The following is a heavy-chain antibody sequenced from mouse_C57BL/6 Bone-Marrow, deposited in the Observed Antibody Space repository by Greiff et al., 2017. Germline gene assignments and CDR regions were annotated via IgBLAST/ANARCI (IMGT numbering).Heavy chain of an antibody. J-gene: IGHJ1*03. D-gene: IGHD1-1*01. CDR2: IYPRDGST. CDR3: ARLEVDGSNWDWYIDV. CDR1: GYTFTSYD. Sequence: VKLMESGPELVKPGASVKLSCKASGYTFTSYDINWVKQRPGQGLEWIGWIYPRDGSTKYNEKFKGKATLTVDTSSSTAYMELHSLTSEGSSVYFCARLEVDGSNWDWYIDVWGTGTTVTVSS. V-gene: IGHV1-85*01.